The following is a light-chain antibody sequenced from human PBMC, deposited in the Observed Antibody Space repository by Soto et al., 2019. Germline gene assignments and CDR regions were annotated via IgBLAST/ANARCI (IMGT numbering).Light chain of an antibody. CDR1: QSVRSN. J-gene: IGKJ1*01. CDR3: QQYNNWPPT. CDR2: GIS. Sequence: IVMTQSPATLSVSPGERATLSCRASQSVRSNLAWYQQKPGQAPRLLIYGISTRATGIPMRLSGSGSGTEFTLTSSSRQSEDFAVYYCQQYNNWPPTFGQGTKVDIK. V-gene: IGKV3-15*01.